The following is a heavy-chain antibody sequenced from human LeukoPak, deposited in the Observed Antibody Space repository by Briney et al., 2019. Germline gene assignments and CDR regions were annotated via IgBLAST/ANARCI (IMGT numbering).Heavy chain of an antibody. CDR2: RSGSGDGT. D-gene: IGHD3-16*01. V-gene: IGHV3-23*01. J-gene: IGHJ6*03. CDR3: AKMMGQRLYDYCMDV. Sequence: PPGGSLRLSCAASGFAFSNFAMSWVRQAPGKGLEWVSARSGSGDGTYYADSVKGRFTISRDNSKNTLYLQMNSLRAEDTAVYYCAKMMGQRLYDYCMDVWGKGTTVTVSS. CDR1: GFAFSNFA.